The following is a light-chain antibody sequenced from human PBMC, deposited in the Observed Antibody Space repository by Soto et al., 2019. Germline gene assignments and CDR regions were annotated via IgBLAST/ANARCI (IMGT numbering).Light chain of an antibody. J-gene: IGLJ2*01. CDR1: SSNIGAGFD. Sequence: YVLTQPPSVSGAPGQRVTISCTGSSSNIGAGFDVHWYQQLPGTAPKLLISGSINRPSGVPDRFSGSKSGTSASLAITGLQAEDAADYYCHSYDSSLGGPVIFGGGTKLTVL. CDR2: GSI. V-gene: IGLV1-40*01. CDR3: HSYDSSLGGPVI.